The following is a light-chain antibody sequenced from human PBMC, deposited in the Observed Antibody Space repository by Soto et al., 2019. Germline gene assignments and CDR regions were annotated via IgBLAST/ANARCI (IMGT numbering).Light chain of an antibody. Sequence: EIVLTQSPATLSLSPGERATLSCRASQSVSSYLAWYQQKPGQAPRILIYDASTRATGIPARFSGSGSGTDSTLTIRSLQSEDFAVYYCKQYNNWPSFGQGTKVDIK. V-gene: IGKV3-15*01. CDR1: QSVSSY. J-gene: IGKJ1*01. CDR3: KQYNNWPS. CDR2: DAS.